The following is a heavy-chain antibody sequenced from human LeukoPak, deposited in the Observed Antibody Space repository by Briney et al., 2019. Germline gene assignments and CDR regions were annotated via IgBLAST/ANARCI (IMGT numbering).Heavy chain of an antibody. CDR1: GYTFTSYY. CDR3: ARVRYYDNGGYSHFDY. D-gene: IGHD3-22*01. CDR2: INPNGGST. Sequence: GASVKVSCKASGYTFTSYYLNWVRQAPGQGLEWMGIINPNGGSTSNAQKFQGRVTMTRDTSTSTVYMELSRLGSEDTAVYYCARVRYYDNGGYSHFDYWGQGTLVTVSS. J-gene: IGHJ4*02. V-gene: IGHV1-46*01.